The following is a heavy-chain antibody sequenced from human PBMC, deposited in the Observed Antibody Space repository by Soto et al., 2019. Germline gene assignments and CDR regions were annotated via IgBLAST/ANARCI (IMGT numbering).Heavy chain of an antibody. D-gene: IGHD3-10*01. CDR1: GGSISSSSYY. V-gene: IGHV4-39*01. CDR3: ARWAGSGSTFDY. Sequence: PSETLSLTCTVSGGSISSSSYYWGWIRQPPGKGLEWIGSIYYSGSTYYNPSLKSRVTISVDTSKNQFSLKLSSVTAADTAVYYCARWAGSGSTFDYWGQGTLVNVSS. J-gene: IGHJ4*02. CDR2: IYYSGST.